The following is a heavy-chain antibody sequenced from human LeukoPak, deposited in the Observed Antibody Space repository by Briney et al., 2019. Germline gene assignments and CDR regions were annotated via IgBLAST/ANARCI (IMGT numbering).Heavy chain of an antibody. Sequence: ASVTVSCKASGYTFTGYYMHWVRQAPGQGLEWMGWINPNSGSTNYAQKFQGRVTMTRDTSISTAYMELNTLRSDDTAVYYCARVRRTALGEPFDYWGQGTLVTVSS. D-gene: IGHD1-26*01. V-gene: IGHV1-2*02. CDR3: ARVRRTALGEPFDY. CDR1: GYTFTGYY. CDR2: INPNSGST. J-gene: IGHJ4*02.